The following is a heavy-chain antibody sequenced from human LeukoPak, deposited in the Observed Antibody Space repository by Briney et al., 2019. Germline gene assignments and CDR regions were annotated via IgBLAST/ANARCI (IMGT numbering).Heavy chain of an antibody. CDR2: VRPGGDLT. J-gene: IGHJ4*02. CDR3: AREEPLKLGLDY. D-gene: IGHD7-27*01. CDR1: GFMFNSYA. Sequence: PGGSLRLSCVGSGFMFNSYAMNWVRQPPGKGMEWLSNVRPGGDLTSYADSVKGRFTISRDNAKNSLYLQMSSLRAEDTAVYYCAREEPLKLGLDYWGQGTLVTVSS. V-gene: IGHV3-21*05.